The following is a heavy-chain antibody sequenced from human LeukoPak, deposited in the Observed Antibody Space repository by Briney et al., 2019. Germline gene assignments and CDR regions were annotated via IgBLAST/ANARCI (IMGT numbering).Heavy chain of an antibody. J-gene: IGHJ4*02. CDR2: INHSGIT. D-gene: IGHD2-15*01. CDR1: GGSFSDYY. V-gene: IGHV4-34*01. Sequence: SETLSLTCAVYGGSFSDYYWSWIRQPPGKGLEWIGEINHSGITNYNPSLKSRVTISVDTSKSQFSLRLSSVTAADTAVYYCARALFSGGREDYWGQGTLVTVSS. CDR3: ARALFSGGREDY.